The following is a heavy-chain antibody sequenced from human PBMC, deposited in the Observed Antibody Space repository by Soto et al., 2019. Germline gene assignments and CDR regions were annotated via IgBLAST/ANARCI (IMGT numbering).Heavy chain of an antibody. V-gene: IGHV4-30-4*01. CDR1: GGSISSGDYY. CDR3: ARGLRSTVTNYWYFDL. D-gene: IGHD4-17*01. J-gene: IGHJ2*01. CDR2: IYYSGST. Sequence: QVQLQESGPGLVKPSQTLSLTCTVSGGSISSGDYYWSWIRQPPGKGLEWIGYIYYSGSTYYNPSLKIRVTMSVDTSNNLFSLKWSFVPAADTAVYYCARGLRSTVTNYWYFDLWGRGTLVTVSS.